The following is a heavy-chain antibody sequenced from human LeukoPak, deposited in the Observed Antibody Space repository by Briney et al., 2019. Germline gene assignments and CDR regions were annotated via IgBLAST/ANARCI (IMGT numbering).Heavy chain of an antibody. D-gene: IGHD1-1*01. V-gene: IGHV1-18*01. CDR1: GYTFYTSI. CDR2: LSPRSGKK. CDR3: TRVRNSNNWWGAFDI. J-gene: IGHJ3*02. Sequence: ASVNVSCKAFGYTFYTSIITWVRQAPGQRLEWMGWLSPRSGKKQYAQGVQGRVTMTTYTSRSTTYMELRSLRPDDTAVYYCTRVRNSNNWWGAFDIWGQGTMVTVSS.